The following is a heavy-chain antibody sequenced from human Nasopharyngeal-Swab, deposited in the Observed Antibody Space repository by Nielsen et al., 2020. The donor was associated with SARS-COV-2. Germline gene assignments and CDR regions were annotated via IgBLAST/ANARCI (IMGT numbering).Heavy chain of an antibody. J-gene: IGHJ3*02. CDR1: GFTFSSYA. D-gene: IGHD6-13*01. Sequence: LSLTCAASGFTFSSYAMSWVRQAPGKGLEWVSAISGSGGSTYYADSVKGRFTISRDNSKNTLYLQMNSLRAEDTAVYYCAKDLISAAAATGFDAFDIWGQGTMVTVSS. CDR3: AKDLISAAAATGFDAFDI. V-gene: IGHV3-23*01. CDR2: ISGSGGST.